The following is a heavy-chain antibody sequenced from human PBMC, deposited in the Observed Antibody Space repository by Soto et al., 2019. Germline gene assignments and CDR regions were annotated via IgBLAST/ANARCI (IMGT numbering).Heavy chain of an antibody. V-gene: IGHV3-30-3*01. Sequence: GGSLRLSCAASGFTFSSYAMHWVRQAPGKGLEWVAVISYDGSNKYYADSVKGRFTISRDNSKNTLYLQMNSLRAEDTAVYYCARAPGNMSLNWFDPWGQGTLVTAPQ. J-gene: IGHJ5*02. CDR2: ISYDGSNK. D-gene: IGHD3-16*01. CDR3: ARAPGNMSLNWFDP. CDR1: GFTFSSYA.